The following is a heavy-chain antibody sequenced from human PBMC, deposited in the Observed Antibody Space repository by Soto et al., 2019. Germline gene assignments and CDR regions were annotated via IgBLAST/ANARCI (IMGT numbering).Heavy chain of an antibody. J-gene: IGHJ5*01. Sequence: SVTLSLTCTVSGGSISSGDYYWSWLRQHPQKGLEWIGCIYYTGSAYYNPSLKSRVTISVDTSKNQFSLRVNSVTAADTAVFYCASDVHTALTKNWFDSWGQGTLVTVSS. D-gene: IGHD4-4*01. CDR1: GGSISSGDYY. V-gene: IGHV4-31*03. CDR3: ASDVHTALTKNWFDS. CDR2: IYYTGSA.